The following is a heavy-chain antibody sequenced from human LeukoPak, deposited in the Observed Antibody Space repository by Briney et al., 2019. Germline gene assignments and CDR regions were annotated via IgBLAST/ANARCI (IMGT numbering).Heavy chain of an antibody. Sequence: GGSLRLSCAASGFTFSSYWMSWVRQAPGKGLEWVANIKQDGSEKYYVDSVKGRFTISRDNAKNSLYLQMNSLRAEDTAVYYCARGITMIVVAYYFDYWGQGTLVTVSS. CDR1: GFTFSSYW. D-gene: IGHD3-22*01. CDR2: IKQDGSEK. CDR3: ARGITMIVVAYYFDY. J-gene: IGHJ4*02. V-gene: IGHV3-7*01.